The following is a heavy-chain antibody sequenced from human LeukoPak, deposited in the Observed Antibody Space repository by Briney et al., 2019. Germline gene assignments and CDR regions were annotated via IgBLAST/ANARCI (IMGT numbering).Heavy chain of an antibody. CDR3: AREKPYYYYMDV. V-gene: IGHV3-21*01. CDR2: ISSSSSYI. CDR1: GFTFSSYS. Sequence: PGGSLRLSCAASGFTFSSYSMNWVRQAPGKGLEWVSSISSSSSYIYYADSVKGRFTISRDNAKNSLYLQMNSLRAEDTAVYYCAREKPYYYYMDVWGKGTTVTISS. J-gene: IGHJ6*03.